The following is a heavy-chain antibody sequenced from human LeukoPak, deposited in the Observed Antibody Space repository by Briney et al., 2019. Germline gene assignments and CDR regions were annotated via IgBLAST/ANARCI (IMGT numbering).Heavy chain of an antibody. CDR1: GFTFSSYS. CDR3: ARAVGWLQSLDY. V-gene: IGHV3-48*02. J-gene: IGHJ4*02. CDR2: ISSSSTI. D-gene: IGHD5-24*01. Sequence: GGSLRLSCAASGFTFSSYSMNWVRQALGKGLEWVSYISSSSTIYYADSVKGRFTISRDNAKNSLYLQMNSLRDEDTAVYYCARAVGWLQSLDYWGQRTLVTVSS.